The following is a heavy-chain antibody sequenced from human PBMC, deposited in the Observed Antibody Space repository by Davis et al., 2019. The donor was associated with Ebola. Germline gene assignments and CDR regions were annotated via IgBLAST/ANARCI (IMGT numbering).Heavy chain of an antibody. CDR1: GFTFSSYG. V-gene: IGHV3-21*01. D-gene: IGHD3-22*01. J-gene: IGHJ4*02. CDR2: ISSSSSYI. Sequence: GESLKISCAASGFTFSSYGMHWVRQAPGKGLEWVSSISSSSSYIYYADSVKGRFTISRDNAKNSLYLQMNSLRAEDTAVYYCAREQYYYDSSGYLHYFDYWGQGTLVTVSS. CDR3: AREQYYYDSSGYLHYFDY.